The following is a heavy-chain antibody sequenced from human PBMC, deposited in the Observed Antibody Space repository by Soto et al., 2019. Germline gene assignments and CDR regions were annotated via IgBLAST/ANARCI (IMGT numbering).Heavy chain of an antibody. CDR2: IWYDGSNK. D-gene: IGHD3-3*01. J-gene: IGHJ4*02. CDR1: GFTFSSYG. Sequence: GGSLRLSCAASGFTFSSYGMHWVRQAPGKGLEWVAVIWYDGSNKYYADSVKGRFTISRDNSKNTLYLQMNSLRAEDTAVYYCARASDPFEKYYDFWSGYYPFVDYWGQGTLVTVSS. CDR3: ARASDPFEKYYDFWSGYYPFVDY. V-gene: IGHV3-33*01.